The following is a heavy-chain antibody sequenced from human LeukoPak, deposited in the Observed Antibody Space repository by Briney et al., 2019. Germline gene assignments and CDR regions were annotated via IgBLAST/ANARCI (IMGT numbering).Heavy chain of an antibody. CDR1: GYTFTSYG. D-gene: IGHD3-22*01. V-gene: IGHV1-8*02. J-gene: IGHJ4*02. CDR3: ARAVHDYDSDGYYFGYYFDS. CDR2: MNPNNDDT. Sequence: ASVKVSCKVSGYTFTSYGINWVRQATGQGLQWLGWMNPNNDDTDYAPKFQDRVTLTWNTSINTAYMELSSLRSEDTAVYYCARAVHDYDSDGYYFGYYFDSWGQGTLVTVSS.